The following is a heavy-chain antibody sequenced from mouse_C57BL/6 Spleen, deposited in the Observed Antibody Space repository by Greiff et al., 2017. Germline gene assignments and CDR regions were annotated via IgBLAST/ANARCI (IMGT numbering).Heavy chain of an antibody. CDR1: GYTFTSYG. CDR2: IYPRSGNT. CDR3: ARSGPYAMDY. D-gene: IGHD3-1*01. J-gene: IGHJ4*01. V-gene: IGHV1-81*01. Sequence: VKLMESGAELARPGASVKLSCKASGYTFTSYGISWVKQRTGQGLEWIGEIYPRSGNTYYNEKFKGKATLTADKSSSTAYMELRSLTSEDSAVYFCARSGPYAMDYWGQGTSVTVSS.